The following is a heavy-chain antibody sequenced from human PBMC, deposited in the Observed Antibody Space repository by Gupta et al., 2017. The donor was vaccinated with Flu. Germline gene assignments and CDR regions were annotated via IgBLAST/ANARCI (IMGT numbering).Heavy chain of an antibody. V-gene: IGHV3-7*01. CDR3: ARDAPIMITFGGVIAYFDY. CDR1: GFPFSIYW. D-gene: IGHD3-16*02. CDR2: IKQDGSEK. Sequence: EVQLVESGGGLVQPGGSLRLSCAASGFPFSIYWMSWVRQATGKGLGWVANIKQDGSEKYYVASVKGRFTISRDNAKNSLYLQMNSLRAEDTAVYYCARDAPIMITFGGVIAYFDYWGQGTLVTVSS. J-gene: IGHJ4*02.